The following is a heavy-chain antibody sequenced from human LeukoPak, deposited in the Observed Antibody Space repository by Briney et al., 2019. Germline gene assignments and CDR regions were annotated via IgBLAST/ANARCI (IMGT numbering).Heavy chain of an antibody. J-gene: IGHJ4*02. CDR2: ISNSGST. V-gene: IGHV4-59*01. CDR3: ARDKHLGFSSGTKYYPYYFDS. CDR1: GGSITASY. D-gene: IGHD2-2*03. Sequence: PSETLSLTCTVSGGSITASYWTWVRQPPGKGLEYIGYISNSGSTNYNPSLKSRVTISVDTAKNHLSVNLTSVTDADMAVYYCARDKHLGFSSGTKYYPYYFDSWGQGIQVTVSS.